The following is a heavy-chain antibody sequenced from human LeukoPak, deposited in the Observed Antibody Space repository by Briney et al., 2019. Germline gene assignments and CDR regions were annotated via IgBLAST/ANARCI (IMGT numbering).Heavy chain of an antibody. J-gene: IGHJ4*02. CDR3: ARHIRHYFDY. Sequence: GGSLRLSCAASGFTFSSYRMSWVRQAPGKGLEWVANIKQDGSEKYYVDSVKGRFTISRDNAKNSLYLQMNSLRAEDTAVYYCARHIRHYFDYWGQGTLVTVSS. CDR2: IKQDGSEK. V-gene: IGHV3-7*01. CDR1: GFTFSSYR.